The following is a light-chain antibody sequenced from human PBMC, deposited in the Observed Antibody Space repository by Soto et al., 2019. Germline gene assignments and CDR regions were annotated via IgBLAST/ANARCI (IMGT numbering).Light chain of an antibody. V-gene: IGKV1-12*02. Sequence: DIQLTQSPASVSAAVGDRINISCRASKPIKTWLAWYQQKPGKGPKLLIYTASTLETGVPSRFIVSGPGTGFMLTIICLQLEDAAIYSCQQAASFPFTFCPVAKV. J-gene: IGKJ3*01. CDR3: QQAASFPFT. CDR2: TAS. CDR1: KPIKTW.